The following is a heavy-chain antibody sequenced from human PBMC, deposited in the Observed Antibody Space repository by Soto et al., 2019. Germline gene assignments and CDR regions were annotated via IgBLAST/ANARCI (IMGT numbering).Heavy chain of an antibody. CDR2: IYYSGST. Sequence: SETLSLTCTVSGGSISSGDYYWSGIRQPPGKGLEWIGYIYYSGSTYYNPSLKSRVTISVDTSKNQFSLKLSSVTAADTAVYYCARVSLPATVTTFLGAFWGIQGAFDIWGKGTMLNVSS. CDR3: ARVSLPATVTTFLGAFWGIQGAFDI. CDR1: GGSISSGDYY. V-gene: IGHV4-30-4*01. J-gene: IGHJ3*02. D-gene: IGHD4-17*01.